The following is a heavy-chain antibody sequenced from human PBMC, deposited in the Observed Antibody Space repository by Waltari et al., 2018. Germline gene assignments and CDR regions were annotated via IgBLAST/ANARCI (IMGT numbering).Heavy chain of an antibody. CDR1: GFTVSSNY. D-gene: IGHD3-3*01. J-gene: IGHJ4*02. Sequence: EVQLVESGGGLIQPGGSLRLSCAASGFTVSSNYMSWVRQAPGKGLEWVSVIYSGDSTYYADSVKGRFTISRDNSKNTQYLQMNSLKSEDTGVYYCTREAYYDFWSGYSQYFDSWGQGILVTVSA. CDR2: IYSGDST. CDR3: TREAYYDFWSGYSQYFDS. V-gene: IGHV3-53*01.